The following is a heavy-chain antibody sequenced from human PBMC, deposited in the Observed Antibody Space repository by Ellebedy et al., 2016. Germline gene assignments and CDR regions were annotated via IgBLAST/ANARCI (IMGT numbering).Heavy chain of an antibody. V-gene: IGHV1-46*01. D-gene: IGHD1-26*01. CDR3: ARVSGSYYKSTSGAYFDY. J-gene: IGHJ4*02. CDR1: GYTFTSYY. Sequence: ASVKVSCKASGYTFTSYYMHWVRQAPGQGLEWMGIINPNGGTTSYTQKFQGRVTMTTDTSTSTAYMELRSLRAGDTAVYYCARVSGSYYKSTSGAYFDYWGQGTLVTVSS. CDR2: INPNGGTT.